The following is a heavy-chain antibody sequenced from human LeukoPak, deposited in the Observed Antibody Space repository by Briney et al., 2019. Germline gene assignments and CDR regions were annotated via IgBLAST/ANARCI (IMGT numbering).Heavy chain of an antibody. CDR1: GGSFSGYY. Sequence: SETLSLTCAVYGGSFSGYYWSWIRQPPGKGLEWIGEINHSGSTNYNPSLKSRVTISVDTSKNQFSLKLSSVTAADTAVYYCARHRLGYCSSTSCYPWFDPWGQGTLVTVSS. D-gene: IGHD2-2*01. V-gene: IGHV4-34*01. J-gene: IGHJ5*02. CDR3: ARHRLGYCSSTSCYPWFDP. CDR2: INHSGST.